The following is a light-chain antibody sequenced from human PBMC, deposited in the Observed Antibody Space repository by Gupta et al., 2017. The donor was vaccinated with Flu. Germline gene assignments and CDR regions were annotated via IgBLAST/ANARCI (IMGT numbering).Light chain of an antibody. V-gene: IGKV4-1*01. Sequence: VMTQYPDPLAVSLGERATIHCKSSQSVLYSTNNKNYLAWYQQKPEQPPKLLICWASTREAGVPDRFSGGGSGTDFTLTISSLQAEDVAVYYCQQDYSTPFTFGPGTKVEIK. CDR2: WAS. CDR3: QQDYSTPFT. J-gene: IGKJ3*01. CDR1: QSVLYSTNNKNY.